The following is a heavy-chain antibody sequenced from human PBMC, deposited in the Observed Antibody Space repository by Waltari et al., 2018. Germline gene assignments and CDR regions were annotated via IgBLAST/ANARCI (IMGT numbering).Heavy chain of an antibody. CDR2: IYYSGST. J-gene: IGHJ4*02. CDR3: ARLDSRSGSYYFDY. D-gene: IGHD1-26*01. V-gene: IGHV4-39*01. CDR1: GGSISSSNYY. Sequence: QLQLQESGPGLVKPSETLSLTCTVSGGSISSSNYYWGWIRQPPGKGLEWIGNIYYSGSTYYNPSLKSRVTIYIDTSENQFSLKLSSVTAADTAVYFCARLDSRSGSYYFDYWGQGTLVTVSS.